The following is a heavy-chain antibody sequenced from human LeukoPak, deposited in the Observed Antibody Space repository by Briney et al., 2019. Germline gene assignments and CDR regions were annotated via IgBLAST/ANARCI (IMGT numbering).Heavy chain of an antibody. J-gene: IGHJ4*02. CDR1: GYTFTRYG. D-gene: IGHD1-26*01. V-gene: IGHV1-18*04. Sequence: ASVKVSCKASGYTFTRYGISWGRQAPGQGLEWMGWISAYNGNTNYAQKLQGRVTMTTDTSTSTAYMELRSLRSDDTAVYYCARDHSWGPMDYFDYWGQGTLVTVSS. CDR2: ISAYNGNT. CDR3: ARDHSWGPMDYFDY.